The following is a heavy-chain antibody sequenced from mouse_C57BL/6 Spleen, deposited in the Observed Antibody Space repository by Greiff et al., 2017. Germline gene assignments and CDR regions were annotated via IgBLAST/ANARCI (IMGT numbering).Heavy chain of an antibody. CDR2: ISSGSSTI. D-gene: IGHD4-1*01. Sequence: EVMLVESGRGLVKPGGSLKLSCAASGFTFSDYGMHWVRQAPEKGLEWVAYISSGSSTIYYAATVKGRFTISRDNAKNTLFLQMTSLRSEDTAMYYCARGVTGNHYAMDYWGQGTSVTVSS. CDR3: ARGVTGNHYAMDY. CDR1: GFTFSDYG. J-gene: IGHJ4*01. V-gene: IGHV5-17*01.